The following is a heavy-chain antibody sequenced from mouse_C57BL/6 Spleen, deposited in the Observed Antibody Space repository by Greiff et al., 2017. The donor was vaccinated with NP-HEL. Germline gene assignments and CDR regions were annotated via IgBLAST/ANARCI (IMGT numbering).Heavy chain of an antibody. V-gene: IGHV1-18*01. D-gene: IGHD1-1*01. CDR2: INPNNGGT. CDR1: GYTFTDYN. Sequence: VQLKESGPELVKPGASVKIPCKASGYTFTDYNMDWVKQSHGKSLEWIGDINPNNGGTIYNQKFKGKATLTVDKSSSTAYMELRSLTSEDTAVYYCARRPFDYGSAMDDWGQGTSVTVSS. CDR3: ARRPFDYGSAMDD. J-gene: IGHJ4*01.